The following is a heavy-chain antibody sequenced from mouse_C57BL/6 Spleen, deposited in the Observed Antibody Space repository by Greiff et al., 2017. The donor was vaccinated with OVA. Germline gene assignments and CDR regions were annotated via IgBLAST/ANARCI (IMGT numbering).Heavy chain of an antibody. D-gene: IGHD2-4*01. CDR3: ARPYYDYDETY. Sequence: EVQLQQSGPELVKPGASVKISCKASGYTFTDYYMNWVKQSHGKSLEWIGDINPHNGGTSYNQKFKGKATLTVDKSSSTAYMELRSLTSEDSAVYYCARPYYDYDETYWGQGTLVTVSA. V-gene: IGHV1-26*01. J-gene: IGHJ3*01. CDR2: INPHNGGT. CDR1: GYTFTDYY.